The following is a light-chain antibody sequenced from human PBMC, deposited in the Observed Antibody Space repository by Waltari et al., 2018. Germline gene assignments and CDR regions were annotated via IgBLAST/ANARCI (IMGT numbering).Light chain of an antibody. CDR3: HQHNSWPPLS. CDR1: QSVSSN. CDR2: GAS. V-gene: IGKV3-15*01. J-gene: IGKJ4*01. Sequence: EIVMTQSPATLSVSPGERATLSSRASQSVSSNSAWYQQNPGQAPTLLIYGASPRATGVPARFSGSGSGTDFTLTISGLQSEDYAVYFCHQHNSWPPLSFGGGTKVEIK.